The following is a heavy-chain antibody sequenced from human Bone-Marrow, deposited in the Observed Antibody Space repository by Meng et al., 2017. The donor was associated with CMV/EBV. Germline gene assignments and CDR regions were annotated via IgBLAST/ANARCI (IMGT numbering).Heavy chain of an antibody. V-gene: IGHV3-20*01. CDR1: GFTFDDYG. CDR3: LRDYDFWSRGGY. J-gene: IGHJ4*02. D-gene: IGHD3-3*01. Sequence: GGSLRLSCAASGFTFDDYGMSWVRQAPGKGLEWVSGINWNGGSTGYADSVKGRFTISSDNAKNSLYLQRNSLRAEDTALYHCLRDYDFWSRGGYWGQGKLVTVSS. CDR2: INWNGGST.